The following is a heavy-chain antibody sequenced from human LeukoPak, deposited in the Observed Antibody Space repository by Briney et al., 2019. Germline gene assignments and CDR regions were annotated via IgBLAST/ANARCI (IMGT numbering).Heavy chain of an antibody. CDR2: IYTSGSA. CDR3: ARHVREMATIVSYYYYGMDV. CDR1: GGSISSYY. D-gene: IGHD5-24*01. J-gene: IGHJ6*02. V-gene: IGHV4-4*07. Sequence: SETLSLTCTVSGGSISSYYWSWIRQPAGKGLEWIGRIYTSGSANYNPSLKSRVTMSVDTSKNQFPLKLSSVTAADTAVYYCARHVREMATIVSYYYYGMDVWGQGTTVTVSS.